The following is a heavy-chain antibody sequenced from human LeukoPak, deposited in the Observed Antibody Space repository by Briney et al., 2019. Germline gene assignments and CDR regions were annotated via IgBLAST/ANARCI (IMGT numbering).Heavy chain of an antibody. CDR3: ARRAYCGADCYSGSYCYYGLDV. CDR1: GFTFSSYA. Sequence: GGSLRLSCAASGFTFSSYAMSWVRQAPGKGLEWVSSISSSSSYIYYADSLKGRFTISRDNAKNSLYLQMNSLRAEDTAVYYCARRAYCGADCYSGSYCYYGLDVWGQGTTVTVSS. V-gene: IGHV3-21*01. J-gene: IGHJ6*02. CDR2: ISSSSSYI. D-gene: IGHD2-21*02.